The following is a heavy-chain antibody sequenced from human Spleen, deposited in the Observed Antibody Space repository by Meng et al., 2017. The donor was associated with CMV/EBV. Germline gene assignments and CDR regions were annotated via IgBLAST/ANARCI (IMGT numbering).Heavy chain of an antibody. V-gene: IGHV3-33*06. J-gene: IGHJ4*02. Sequence: GGSLRLSCAASEFIFSNCGMQWVRQAPGKGLEWVAVIWHDGSYEYYADSVKGRFTISRDNSKSMLYLQINSLRAEDTAVYYCAKDGAAFCNGGSCDYFDYWGQGTLVTVSS. D-gene: IGHD2-15*01. CDR1: EFIFSNCG. CDR3: AKDGAAFCNGGSCDYFDY. CDR2: IWHDGSYE.